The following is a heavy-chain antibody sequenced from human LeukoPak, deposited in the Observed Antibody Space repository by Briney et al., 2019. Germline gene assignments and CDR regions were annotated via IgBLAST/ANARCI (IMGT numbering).Heavy chain of an antibody. CDR3: AKRMGPSIAAADLDY. D-gene: IGHD6-13*01. V-gene: IGHV3-30*18. CDR1: GFTFSSFG. CDR2: ISYDGSNK. J-gene: IGHJ4*02. Sequence: QPGGSLRLSCAASGFTFSSFGMHWVRQAPGKGLEWVAVISYDGSNKYYADSVKGRFTISRDNSKNTLYLQMNSLRPEDTAVYHCAKRMGPSIAAADLDYWGQGTLVIVSS.